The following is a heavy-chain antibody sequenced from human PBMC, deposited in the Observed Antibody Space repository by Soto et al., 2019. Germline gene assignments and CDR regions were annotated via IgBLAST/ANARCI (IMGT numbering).Heavy chain of an antibody. Sequence: GGSLRLSCAASGFTFSSYGMHWVRQAPGKGLEWVAVIWYDGSNKYYADSVKGRFTISRDNSKNTLYLQMNSLRAEDTAVYYCARYRFSSTICYARSALYGIYVCGQSTTVTVSS. CDR2: IWYDGSNK. CDR1: GFTFSSYG. V-gene: IGHV3-33*01. J-gene: IGHJ6*01. D-gene: IGHD2-2*01. CDR3: ARYRFSSTICYARSALYGIYV.